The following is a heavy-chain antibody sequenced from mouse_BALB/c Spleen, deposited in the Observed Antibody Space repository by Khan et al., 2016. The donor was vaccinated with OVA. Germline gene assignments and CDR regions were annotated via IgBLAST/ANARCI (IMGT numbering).Heavy chain of an antibody. CDR3: TRSGYGSFAY. Sequence: QIQLVQSGAELVKPGASVKLSCKASGYTFTSYCMYWVKQRPGQGLEWIGEINPSNGGTNFTEKFKSKATLTVDKSSSTAYMRLSSLTSEDSAVYYCTRSGYGSFAYWGQGTLVTVSA. J-gene: IGHJ3*01. D-gene: IGHD2-2*01. V-gene: IGHV1S81*02. CDR2: INPSNGGT. CDR1: GYTFTSYC.